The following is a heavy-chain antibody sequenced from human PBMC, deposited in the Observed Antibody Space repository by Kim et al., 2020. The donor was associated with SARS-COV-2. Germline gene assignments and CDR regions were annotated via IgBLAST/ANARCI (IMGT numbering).Heavy chain of an antibody. V-gene: IGHV3-30*18. Sequence: GGSLRLSCTASGFTFSSYGMHWVRQAPGKGLEWVAVISYDGSNKYYADSVKGRFTISRDNSKNTLYLQMNSLRAEDTAVYYCAKDIRYCSSTSCYSRGSYYYYYGMDVWGQGTTVTVSS. CDR2: ISYDGSNK. CDR1: GFTFSSYG. D-gene: IGHD2-2*02. J-gene: IGHJ6*02. CDR3: AKDIRYCSSTSCYSRGSYYYYYGMDV.